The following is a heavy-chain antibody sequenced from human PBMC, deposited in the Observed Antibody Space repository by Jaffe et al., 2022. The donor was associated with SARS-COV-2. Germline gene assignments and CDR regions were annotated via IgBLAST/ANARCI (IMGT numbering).Heavy chain of an antibody. CDR2: IYYSGST. Sequence: QLQLQESGPGLVKPSETLSLTCTVSGGSISSNSYYWGWIRQPPGKGLEWIGSIYYSGSTYYNPSLKSRVTISVDTSKNQFSLKLSSVTAADTAVFYCARHEVGTWVYIGYWGQGTLVTVSS. D-gene: IGHD6-13*01. J-gene: IGHJ4*02. CDR3: ARHEVGTWVYIGY. CDR1: GGSISSNSYY. V-gene: IGHV4-39*01.